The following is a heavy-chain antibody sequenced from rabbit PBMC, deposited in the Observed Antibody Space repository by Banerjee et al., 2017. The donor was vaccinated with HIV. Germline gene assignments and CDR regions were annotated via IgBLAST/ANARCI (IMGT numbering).Heavy chain of an antibody. V-gene: IGHV1S45*01. CDR3: MRDGTGWGDNL. D-gene: IGHD4-1*01. J-gene: IGHJ3*01. CDR1: GFSFSNGYV. CDR2: INTISGDT. Sequence: QEQLEESGGDLVKPEGSLTLTCTASGFSFSNGYVMCWVRQAPGKGLEWIACINTISGDTVYATWAKGRFTISKASWTTVTLQMTSLTAADTATYFCMRDGTGWGDNLWGQGTLVTVS.